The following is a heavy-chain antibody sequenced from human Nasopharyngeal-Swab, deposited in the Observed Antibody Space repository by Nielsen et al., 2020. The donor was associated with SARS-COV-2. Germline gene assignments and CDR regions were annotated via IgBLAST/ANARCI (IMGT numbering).Heavy chain of an antibody. CDR1: GFTFSDYY. V-gene: IGHV3-11*04. Sequence: SLKISCVASGFTFSDYYMAWIRQAPGKGLEWVSYISTSGTTTDSADSVKSRFTISRDNAKNSLYLQMNSLRAEDTAVYYCARDPGFGYYYDSSGYYDYWGQGTLVTVSS. J-gene: IGHJ4*02. CDR3: ARDPGFGYYYDSSGYYDY. D-gene: IGHD3-22*01. CDR2: ISTSGTTT.